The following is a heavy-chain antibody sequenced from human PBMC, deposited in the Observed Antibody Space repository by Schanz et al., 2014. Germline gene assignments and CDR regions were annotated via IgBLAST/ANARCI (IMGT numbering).Heavy chain of an antibody. CDR1: GFTFSSNW. D-gene: IGHD2-8*02. J-gene: IGHJ5*01. V-gene: IGHV3-21*05. Sequence: EVQLLESGGGLVQPGGSLRLSCAASGFTFSSNWMSWVRQAPGKGLEWVSYISSSSIYTNYADSVKGRFTISRDNAKNSVYLQMHSLRAEDTALYYCARDRDAGGYDSWGQGTLVTVSS. CDR3: ARDRDAGGYDS. CDR2: ISSSSIYT.